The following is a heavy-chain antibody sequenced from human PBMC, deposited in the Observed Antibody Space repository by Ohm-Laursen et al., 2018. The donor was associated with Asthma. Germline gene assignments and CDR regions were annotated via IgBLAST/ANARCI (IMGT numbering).Heavy chain of an antibody. CDR1: GFTFSDHY. V-gene: IGHV3-21*01. CDR3: ARDALPHDYGDY. CDR2: ISTASSFI. D-gene: IGHD2-15*01. J-gene: IGHJ4*02. Sequence: GSLRLSCSASGFTFSDHYMDWVRQAPGKGLEWVASISTASSFIYYADSVRGRFTTSRDNARNSLYLQMNSLRAEDTAVYYCARDALPHDYGDYWGQGTLVTVSS.